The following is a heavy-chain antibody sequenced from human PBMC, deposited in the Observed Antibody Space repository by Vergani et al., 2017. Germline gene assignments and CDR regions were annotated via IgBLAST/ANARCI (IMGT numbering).Heavy chain of an antibody. CDR2: INSRGTKT. V-gene: IGHV3-7*03. J-gene: IGHJ4*02. CDR1: GFTFIMHA. CDR3: ARAGVRAGFDF. D-gene: IGHD2-8*01. Sequence: EVQLLESGGDLVRPGGSLRLSCAASGFTFIMHAMTWVRKAPGKGLEWVANINSRGTKTDYMPSLGARFSISRDNTQRSLHLQMYNLRVEDTAIYYCARAGVRAGFDFWGQGTLVTVSS.